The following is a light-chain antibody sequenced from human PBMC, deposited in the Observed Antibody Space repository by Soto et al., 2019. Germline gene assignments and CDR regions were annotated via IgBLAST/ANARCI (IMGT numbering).Light chain of an antibody. V-gene: IGLV1-40*01. J-gene: IGLJ1*01. CDR2: ANT. CDR1: SSNIGAGYD. Sequence: QSVLTQPPSVSWAPGQRVTISCTGISSNIGAGYDVHWYQQLPGTAPRLLINANTNRPSGVPDRFSGSKSGTSASLAISGLQAEDEGDYFCQSYDSRLSDYVFGTGTKVT. CDR3: QSYDSRLSDYV.